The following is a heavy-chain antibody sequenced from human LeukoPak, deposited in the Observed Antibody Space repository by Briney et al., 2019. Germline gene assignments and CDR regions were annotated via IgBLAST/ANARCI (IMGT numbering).Heavy chain of an antibody. J-gene: IGHJ5*02. D-gene: IGHD4-23*01. Sequence: PSETLSLTCAVYGGSFSGYYWSWIRQPPGKGLEWIGEINHSGSTNYNPSLKSRVTKSVDTSKNQFSLKLSSVTAADTAVYYCARGFTVVTGNWFDPWGQGTLVTVSS. CDR3: ARGFTVVTGNWFDP. CDR2: INHSGST. V-gene: IGHV4-34*01. CDR1: GGSFSGYY.